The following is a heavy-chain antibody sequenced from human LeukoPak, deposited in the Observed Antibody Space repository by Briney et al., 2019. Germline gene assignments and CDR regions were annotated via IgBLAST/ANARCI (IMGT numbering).Heavy chain of an antibody. CDR2: TYSGGTT. CDR1: GFTVNSNY. V-gene: IGHV3-66*01. J-gene: IGHJ4*02. Sequence: GGSLRLSCVVSGFTVNSNYMSRVRQAPGKGLEWVSVTYSGGTTNYADSVKGRFIVYRDNSKNTLYLQMNSLRVEDTAVYYCASKVTTGYWGQGTLVTVSS. CDR3: ASKVTTGY. D-gene: IGHD4-17*01.